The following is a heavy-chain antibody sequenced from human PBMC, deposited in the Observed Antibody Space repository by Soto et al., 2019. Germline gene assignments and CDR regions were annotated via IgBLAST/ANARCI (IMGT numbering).Heavy chain of an antibody. V-gene: IGHV5-51*01. Sequence: PGESLKISCKCSVYTFSNYWIGWVRQMPGKGLEWMGIIFPGDSDTRYSPSFEGHVTLSTDNSISTAYLHWSSLKASDTAIYYCARHSGSDREGFASWGQGTLVTVSS. CDR2: IFPGDSDT. CDR1: VYTFSNYW. CDR3: ARHSGSDREGFAS. J-gene: IGHJ4*02. D-gene: IGHD1-26*01.